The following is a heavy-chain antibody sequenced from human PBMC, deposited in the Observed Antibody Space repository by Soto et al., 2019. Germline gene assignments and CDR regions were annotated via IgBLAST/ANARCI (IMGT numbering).Heavy chain of an antibody. J-gene: IGHJ4*02. D-gene: IGHD1-1*01. Sequence: ASVKVSCKASGYTFSDYYIHWVRQAPGQGLEWMGWINPNSGGTKYAPKFQGGVTMTRDTSITTAYMELSRLRSGDTAVYYCAKEQATATPEGADFWGQGTMVTVYS. CDR2: INPNSGGT. CDR1: GYTFSDYY. V-gene: IGHV1-2*02. CDR3: AKEQATATPEGADF.